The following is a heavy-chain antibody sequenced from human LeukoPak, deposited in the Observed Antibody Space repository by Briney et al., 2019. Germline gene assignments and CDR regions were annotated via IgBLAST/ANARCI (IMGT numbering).Heavy chain of an antibody. CDR1: GFTFSSYG. CDR3: AKDKSTGYNAFDY. D-gene: IGHD5-24*01. V-gene: IGHV3-30*18. Sequence: GGSLRLSCAASGFTFSSYGMHWVRQAPGKGLEWVAVISYDGSNKYYADSVKGRFTISRDNSKNSLYLQMNSLRADDTALYYCAKDKSTGYNAFDYWGQGTLVTVSS. J-gene: IGHJ4*02. CDR2: ISYDGSNK.